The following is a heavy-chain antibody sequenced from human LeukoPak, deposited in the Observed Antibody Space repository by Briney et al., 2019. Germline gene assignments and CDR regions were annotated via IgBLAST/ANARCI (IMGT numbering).Heavy chain of an antibody. CDR1: GYTFTDYY. CDR3: VSWAGGTSDVASFDY. CDR2: ITRSSGAT. J-gene: IGHJ4*02. Sequence: ASVKVSCKASGYTFTDYYIHWVRQAPKQGLEWMGWITRSSGATKFGQRFQGRVTLTRDTSISTFYMEMSNLRSDDAAVYYCVSWAGGTSDVASFDYWGQGTLVTVSS. V-gene: IGHV1-2*02. D-gene: IGHD2-21*01.